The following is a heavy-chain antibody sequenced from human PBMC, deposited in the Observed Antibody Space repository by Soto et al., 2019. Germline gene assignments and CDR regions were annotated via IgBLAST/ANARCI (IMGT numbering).Heavy chain of an antibody. CDR1: GFSLSTSGVG. Sequence: QITLKESGPALVKPTQTLALTCTFSGFSLSTSGVGVGWIRQPPGKALEWLALIYWDDDKRYSPTLKSRLTITKDTSKNQVVLTMTNMDPVDTATYYCAHRRQCISTNCYGYNWFDPWGQGTLVTVSP. D-gene: IGHD2-2*01. V-gene: IGHV2-5*02. CDR3: AHRRQCISTNCYGYNWFDP. J-gene: IGHJ5*02. CDR2: IYWDDDK.